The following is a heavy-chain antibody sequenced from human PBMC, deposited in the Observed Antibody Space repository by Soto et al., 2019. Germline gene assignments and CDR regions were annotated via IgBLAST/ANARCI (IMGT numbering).Heavy chain of an antibody. CDR2: IIPMLGVS. Sequence: QVQLVQSGAEVKKPGSSAKVSCKASGETFSSYSFNWVRQAPGEGLEWMGRIIPMLGVSSSAQKFQGRVTFTADKSTSTVYMELSSLRSEDTALYYCATDRRENWGIDYWGQGSLVTVSS. CDR1: GETFSSYS. CDR3: ATDRRENWGIDY. V-gene: IGHV1-69*04. D-gene: IGHD7-27*01. J-gene: IGHJ4*02.